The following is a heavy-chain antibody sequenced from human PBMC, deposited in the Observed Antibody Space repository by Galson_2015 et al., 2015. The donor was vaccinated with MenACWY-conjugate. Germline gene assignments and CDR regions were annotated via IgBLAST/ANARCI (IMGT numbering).Heavy chain of an antibody. Sequence: SLRLSCAASGFTFSNFGLSWVRKAPGEGLEWVSSIGGSGDSTYYADSVKGRFTISRDNSRNTLSLQMNSLRAEDTAVYYCAKFGPSGGVTTGWILHLDSWGRGALVTVSS. CDR3: AKFGPSGGVTTGWILHLDS. V-gene: IGHV3-23*01. CDR2: IGGSGDST. J-gene: IGHJ4*02. D-gene: IGHD1-26*01. CDR1: GFTFSNFG.